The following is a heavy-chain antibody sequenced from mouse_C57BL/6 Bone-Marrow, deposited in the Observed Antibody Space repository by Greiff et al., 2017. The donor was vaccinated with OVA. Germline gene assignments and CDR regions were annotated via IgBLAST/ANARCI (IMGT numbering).Heavy chain of an antibody. Sequence: EVKVVESGGGLVKPGGSLKLSCAASGFTFSSYTMSWVRQTPEKRLEWVATISGGGGNTYYPDSVKGRFTISRDNAKNTLYLQMSSLRSEDTALYYCARQGTTVVAPAYWGQGTLVTVSA. CDR3: ARQGTTVVAPAY. V-gene: IGHV5-9*01. D-gene: IGHD1-1*01. CDR2: ISGGGGNT. CDR1: GFTFSSYT. J-gene: IGHJ3*01.